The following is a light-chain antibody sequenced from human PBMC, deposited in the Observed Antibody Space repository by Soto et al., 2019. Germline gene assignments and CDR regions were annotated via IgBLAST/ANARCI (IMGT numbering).Light chain of an antibody. CDR1: SSDVGGYDY. Sequence: QSALTPPASVSGSPGQSITISCTGTSSDVGGYDYVSWYQHHPGKAPKLMIFDVSHRPSGVSDRFSGSKSGNTASLTISGLQAEDEADYYCSSYTSTNIPIFGGGTPLTVL. V-gene: IGLV2-14*03. J-gene: IGLJ7*01. CDR3: SSYTSTNIPI. CDR2: DVS.